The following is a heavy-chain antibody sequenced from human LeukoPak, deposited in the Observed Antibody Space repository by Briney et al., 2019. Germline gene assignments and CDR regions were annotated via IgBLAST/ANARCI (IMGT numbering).Heavy chain of an antibody. J-gene: IGHJ4*02. V-gene: IGHV4-30-4*08. D-gene: IGHD5-18*01. CDR1: GGSISSGDNY. Sequence: SETLSLTCAVSGGSISSGDNYWSWIRQPPGKGLEWIGYIYYSGSTYYNPSLKSRVTISVDTSKNQFSLKLSSVTAADTAVYYCARRDTAMVNFDYWGQGTLVTVSS. CDR3: ARRDTAMVNFDY. CDR2: IYYSGST.